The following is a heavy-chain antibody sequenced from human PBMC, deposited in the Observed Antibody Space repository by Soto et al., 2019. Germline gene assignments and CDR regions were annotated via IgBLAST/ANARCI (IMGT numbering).Heavy chain of an antibody. Sequence: QVQLVQSGAEVKKPGSSVKVSCKASGGTFSSYAISWVRQAPGQGLEWMGGIIPIFGTANYAQKFQGRVTIPGEESRSTAYGKLSSLRPGDRPVYYCARGQNSSNNCFPPWGQGPLFTVSS. D-gene: IGHD2-2*01. V-gene: IGHV1-69*01. CDR1: GGTFSSYA. CDR2: IIPIFGTA. J-gene: IGHJ5*02. CDR3: ARGQNSSNNCFPP.